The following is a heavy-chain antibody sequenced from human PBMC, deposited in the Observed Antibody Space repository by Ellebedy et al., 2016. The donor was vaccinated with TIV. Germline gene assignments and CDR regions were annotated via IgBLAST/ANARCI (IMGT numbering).Heavy chain of an antibody. D-gene: IGHD2/OR15-2a*01. J-gene: IGHJ4*02. V-gene: IGHV3-49*04. CDR1: GFTFGDYA. CDR2: IRSKAYGGTT. CDR3: TRDLLPWYYFDY. Sequence: PGGSLRLSCTASGFTFGDYAMSWVRQAPGKGLEWVGFIRSKAYGGTTEYAASVKGRFTISRDDSKSIAYLQMNSLKTEDTAVYYCTRDLLPWYYFDYWGQGTLVTVSS.